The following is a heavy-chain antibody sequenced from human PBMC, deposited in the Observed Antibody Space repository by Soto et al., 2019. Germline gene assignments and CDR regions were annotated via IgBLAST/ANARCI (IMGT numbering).Heavy chain of an antibody. CDR3: AKGAVFGLGDS. J-gene: IGHJ4*02. V-gene: IGHV3-23*01. CDR2: ITGSGDTT. D-gene: IGHD3-10*01. CDR1: GFTFSSYA. Sequence: EVQLLESGGGLIQPGGSLRLSCAVSGFTFSSYAMNWVRQAPGKGLEWVSTITGSGDTTYYADSLKGRFTISRDNSKNTLYLQMNSLRADDAAVYYCAKGAVFGLGDSWGQGTLVTVSS.